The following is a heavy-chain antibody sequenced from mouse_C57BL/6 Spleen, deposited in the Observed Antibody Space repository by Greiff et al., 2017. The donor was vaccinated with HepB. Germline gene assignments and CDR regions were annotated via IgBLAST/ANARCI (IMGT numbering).Heavy chain of an antibody. Sequence: VQLQQSGPGLAKPSQTLSLTCSVTGYSITSDYWNWIRKFPGNKLEYMGYISYSGSTYYNPSLKSRISITRDTSKNQYYLQLNSVTTEDTATYYCARSRDYDGGTVYAMDYWGQGTSVTVSS. J-gene: IGHJ4*01. CDR2: ISYSGST. CDR3: ARSRDYDGGTVYAMDY. D-gene: IGHD2-4*01. CDR1: GYSITSDY. V-gene: IGHV3-8*01.